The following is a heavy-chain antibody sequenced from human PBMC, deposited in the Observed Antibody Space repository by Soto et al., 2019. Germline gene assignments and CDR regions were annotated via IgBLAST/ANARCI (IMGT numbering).Heavy chain of an antibody. CDR2: ISTSGDNT. D-gene: IGHD3-22*01. CDR3: ARDPEVQPNYYDSSGPFDI. CDR1: GFTFNNYA. Sequence: PGGSLRLSCAASGFTFNNYAMNWVRQAPGKGLEWVSTISTSGDNTYYADSVKGRFTISRDNAKNTLYLQMNSLRAEDTAVYYCARDPEVQPNYYDSSGPFDIWGQGTMVTVSS. J-gene: IGHJ3*02. V-gene: IGHV3-23*01.